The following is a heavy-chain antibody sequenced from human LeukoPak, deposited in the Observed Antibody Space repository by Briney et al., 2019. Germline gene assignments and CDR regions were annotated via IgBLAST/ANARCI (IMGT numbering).Heavy chain of an antibody. Sequence: GGSLRPSCAASGFTFRTSAMYWVRQAPGKGLEWVAVISYDENNDYYADSVKGRFTISRDNSKDTVDLQMNSLRLEDTAVYYCAKAREWELLAPFDYWGQGTLVTVSS. CDR3: AKAREWELLAPFDY. V-gene: IGHV3-30*04. CDR2: ISYDENND. CDR1: GFTFRTSA. D-gene: IGHD1-26*01. J-gene: IGHJ4*02.